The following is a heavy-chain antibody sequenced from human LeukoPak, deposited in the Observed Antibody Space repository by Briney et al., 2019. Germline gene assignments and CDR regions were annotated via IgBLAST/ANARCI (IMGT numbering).Heavy chain of an antibody. V-gene: IGHV3-15*01. CDR2: IKSKTDGGTT. CDR1: GFTFSNAW. J-gene: IGHJ4*02. D-gene: IGHD1-26*01. Sequence: GGSLRLSCAASGFTFSNAWMSWVRQAPGKGLEWVGRIKSKTDGGTTDYAAPVKGRFTISRDDSKNTLYLQMNSLKTEDTAVYYCTTDDSGGYRGFDYWGQGTLVTVSS. CDR3: TTDDSGGYRGFDY.